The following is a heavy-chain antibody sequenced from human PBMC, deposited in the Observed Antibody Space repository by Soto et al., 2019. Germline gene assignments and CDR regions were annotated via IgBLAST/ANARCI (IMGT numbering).Heavy chain of an antibody. V-gene: IGHV1-69*06. Sequence: SVKVSCKASGGTFSSYAISWVRQAPGQGLEWMGGIIPIFGTANYAQKFQGRVTITADKSTSTAYMELSSLRSEDTAVYYCARDRLKRGYSRYYFDYWGQGTLVTVSS. CDR1: GGTFSSYA. J-gene: IGHJ4*02. CDR2: IIPIFGTA. CDR3: ARDRLKRGYSRYYFDY. D-gene: IGHD5-18*01.